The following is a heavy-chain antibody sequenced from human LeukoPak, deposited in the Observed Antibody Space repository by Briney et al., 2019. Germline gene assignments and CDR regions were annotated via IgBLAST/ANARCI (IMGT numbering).Heavy chain of an antibody. CDR3: ARDRYCSSTSCYRGRFDP. J-gene: IGHJ5*02. D-gene: IGHD2-2*01. CDR1: GYTFTSYG. Sequence: ASVQVSCKASGYTFTSYGISWLRQPLAQGLEWMGWISAYNGNTNYAQKLQGRVTMHTDTSTSTAYMELRSLRSDDTAVYYCARDRYCSSTSCYRGRFDPWGQGTLVTVSS. CDR2: ISAYNGNT. V-gene: IGHV1-18*04.